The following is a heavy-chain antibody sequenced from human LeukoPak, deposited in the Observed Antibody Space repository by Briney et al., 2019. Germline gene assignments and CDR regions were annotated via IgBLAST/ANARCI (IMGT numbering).Heavy chain of an antibody. CDR3: ARTPLRNYYYYYMDV. V-gene: IGHV3-30*04. CDR2: ISYDGSNK. D-gene: IGHD4-17*01. CDR1: GFTFSSYA. J-gene: IGHJ6*03. Sequence: GGSLRLSCAASGFTFSSYAMHWVRQAPGKGLEWVAVISYDGSNKYYADSVKGRFTISRDNSKNTLYLQMNSLRAEDTAAYYCARTPLRNYYYYYMDVWGKGTTVTVSS.